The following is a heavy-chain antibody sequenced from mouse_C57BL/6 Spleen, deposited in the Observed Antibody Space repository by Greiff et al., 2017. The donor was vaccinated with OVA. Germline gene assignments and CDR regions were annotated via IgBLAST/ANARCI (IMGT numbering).Heavy chain of an antibody. V-gene: IGHV1-50*01. Sequence: VQLQQPGAELVKPGASVKLSCKASGYTFTSYWMQWVKQRPGQGLEWIGEIDPSDSYTNYNQKFKGKATLTVDTSSSTAYMQLSSLTSEDSAVYYCARGGTTVVAPLDYWGQGTTLTVSS. CDR2: IDPSDSYT. D-gene: IGHD1-1*01. CDR1: GYTFTSYW. CDR3: ARGGTTVVAPLDY. J-gene: IGHJ2*01.